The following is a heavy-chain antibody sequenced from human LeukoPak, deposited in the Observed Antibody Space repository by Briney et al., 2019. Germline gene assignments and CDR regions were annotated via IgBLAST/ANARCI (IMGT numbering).Heavy chain of an antibody. J-gene: IGHJ4*02. CDR2: IRYDGGNK. V-gene: IGHV3-30*02. Sequence: PGGSLRLSCAASGFTFGSYGMHWVRQAPGKGLEWVAFIRYDGGNKYYADSVKGRFTISRDNSKNTLYLQMNSLRAEDTAVYYCAKDPGTTVTTIFWGQGTLVTVSS. CDR3: AKDPGTTVTTIF. CDR1: GFTFGSYG. D-gene: IGHD4-17*01.